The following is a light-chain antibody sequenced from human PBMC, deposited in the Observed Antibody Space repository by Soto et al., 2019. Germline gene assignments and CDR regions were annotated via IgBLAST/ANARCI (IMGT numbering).Light chain of an antibody. Sequence: EIVLTQSPATLSLSPGERATLSCRASQSVSSYLAWYQQKPGQAPRLLIYDASNRATGIRARFSGSGSGTDLTVTISSLEPEDFAVYYCQQRSNWPPTFGGGTKVEIK. CDR2: DAS. J-gene: IGKJ4*01. CDR1: QSVSSY. CDR3: QQRSNWPPT. V-gene: IGKV3-11*01.